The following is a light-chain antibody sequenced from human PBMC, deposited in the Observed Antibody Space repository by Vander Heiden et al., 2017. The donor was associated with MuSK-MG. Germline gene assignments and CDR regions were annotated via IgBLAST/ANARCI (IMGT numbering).Light chain of an antibody. CDR1: SSNIGAGYD. CDR3: QSYDSSLSGNYV. CDR2: GNS. J-gene: IGLJ1*01. Sequence: QSVLTQPPSVSGAPGQRVTIPCTGSSSNIGAGYDVHWYQQLTGTAPHPLIYGNSNRPSGVPDRFSGSKSGTSASLAITGLQAEDEADYYCQSYDSSLSGNYVFGTGTKVTVL. V-gene: IGLV1-40*01.